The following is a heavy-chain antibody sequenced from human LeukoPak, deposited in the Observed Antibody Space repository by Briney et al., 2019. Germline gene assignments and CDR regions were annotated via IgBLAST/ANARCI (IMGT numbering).Heavy chain of an antibody. J-gene: IGHJ4*02. D-gene: IGHD3/OR15-3a*01. CDR3: ARDRDWNFDY. Sequence: ETLSLTCTVSGGSISSSSYYWGWIRQAPGKGLEWVSSISPSSTYIKYSDSVKGRFTISRDDAKNSLYLQMNSLRADDTAVYYCARDRDWNFDYWGQGTLVTVSS. CDR2: ISPSSTYI. V-gene: IGHV3-21*01. CDR1: GGSISSSS.